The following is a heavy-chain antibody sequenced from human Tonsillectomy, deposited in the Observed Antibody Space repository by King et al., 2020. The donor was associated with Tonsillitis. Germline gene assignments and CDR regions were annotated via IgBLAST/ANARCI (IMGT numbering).Heavy chain of an antibody. J-gene: IGHJ4*02. D-gene: IGHD6-13*01. CDR2: ISHDGSNI. CDR1: GLTFTTYA. Sequence: VQLVESGGGVVQPGTSLRLSCAASGLTFTTYAMHWVRQAPFQGLEWLAVISHDGSNIYYADSVKGRFTIYRDNSKNTLYLQMNSLRAEDTAVYYCARAGFSSSWYAAYFDYWGQGTLVTVSS. V-gene: IGHV3-30-3*01. CDR3: ARAGFSSSWYAAYFDY.